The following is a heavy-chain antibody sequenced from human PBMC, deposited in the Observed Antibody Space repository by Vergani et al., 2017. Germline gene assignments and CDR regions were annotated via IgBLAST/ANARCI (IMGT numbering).Heavy chain of an antibody. CDR1: GGSISSGSYY. V-gene: IGHV4-61*02. CDR3: ASGGTFDY. J-gene: IGHJ4*02. Sequence: QVQLQESGPGLVKPSQTLSLTCTVSGGSISSGSYYWSWIRQPAGKGLEWIGRIYTSGSTNYTPSLKSRVTISVDTSKNQFSLKLSSVTAADTAVYYCASGGTFDYWGQGTLVTVSS. CDR2: IYTSGST. D-gene: IGHD2/OR15-2a*01.